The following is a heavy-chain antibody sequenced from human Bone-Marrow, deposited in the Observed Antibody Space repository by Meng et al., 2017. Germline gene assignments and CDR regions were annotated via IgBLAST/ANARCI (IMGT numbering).Heavy chain of an antibody. J-gene: IGHJ4*02. V-gene: IGHV3-23*01. CDR2: ISGSGGST. Sequence: GESLKISCAASGFTFSSYAMSWVRQAPGKGLEWVSAISGSGGSTYYADSVKGRFTISRDNSKNTLYLQMNNLKAEDTAVYYCAKQYSSGWYGILDYFDYWGQGTLVTVSS. CDR1: GFTFSSYA. D-gene: IGHD6-19*01. CDR3: AKQYSSGWYGILDYFDY.